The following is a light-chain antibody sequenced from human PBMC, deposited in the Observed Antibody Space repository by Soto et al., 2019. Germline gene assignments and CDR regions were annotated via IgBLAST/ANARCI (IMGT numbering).Light chain of an antibody. CDR3: QQYSNWPPYT. V-gene: IGKV3-15*01. J-gene: IGKJ2*01. CDR2: GAS. CDR1: QSVRSN. Sequence: EIVMTQSPATLSVSPGERATLSCKASQSVRSNLAWYQQKPGQAPRLLIYGASTRATGIPARFSGSGSGTEFTPTISSLQSEDFAVYYCQQYSNWPPYTFGQGTKVDIK.